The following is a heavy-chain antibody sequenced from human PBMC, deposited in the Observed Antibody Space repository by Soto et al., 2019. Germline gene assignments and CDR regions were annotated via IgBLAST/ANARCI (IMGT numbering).Heavy chain of an antibody. CDR3: ASNPAGRGHNQL. J-gene: IGHJ4*02. CDR1: GDTFTNYA. V-gene: IGHV1-69*05. Sequence: QLQLVQSGPEVKKPGSSVKVSCRASGDTFTNYAFTWVRQPRGQGLEWLGGILTIFGAPTYDPRFLGRVTISTDESTSTAYMDLNNLTSEGTAVYFCASNPAGRGHNQLWGQGTMVIVSS. CDR2: ILTIFGAP.